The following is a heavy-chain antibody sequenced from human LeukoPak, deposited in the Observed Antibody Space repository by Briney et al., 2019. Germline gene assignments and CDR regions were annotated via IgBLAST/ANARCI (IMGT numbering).Heavy chain of an antibody. Sequence: GGSLRLSCAASVFTFRKYAMHWARQAPGKGLEWVAIISYDGSSKYYADSVKGRFTISRDNSKNTLYLQMNSLRVEDTAVYSCARAEDSSSWYGYFQHWGQGTLVTASS. V-gene: IGHV3-30-3*01. CDR1: VFTFRKYA. J-gene: IGHJ1*01. CDR3: ARAEDSSSWYGYFQH. CDR2: ISYDGSSK. D-gene: IGHD6-13*01.